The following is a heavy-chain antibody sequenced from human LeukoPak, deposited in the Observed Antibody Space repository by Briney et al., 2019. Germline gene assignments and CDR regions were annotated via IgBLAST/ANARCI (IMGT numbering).Heavy chain of an antibody. D-gene: IGHD5-18*01. CDR3: ARDLSGVTGYTYGRGIDY. Sequence: GGSLRLSCAASGFRFNTFWMSWVRQAPGKGLEWVANIKKDGSEKYYVDSVKGRFTISRDNAKASLYLQMNSLRAEDTAVYYCARDLSGVTGYTYGRGIDYWGQGTLVTVSS. V-gene: IGHV3-7*01. J-gene: IGHJ4*02. CDR1: GFRFNTFW. CDR2: IKKDGSEK.